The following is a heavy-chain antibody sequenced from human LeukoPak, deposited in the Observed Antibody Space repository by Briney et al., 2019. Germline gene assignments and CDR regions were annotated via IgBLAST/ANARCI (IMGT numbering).Heavy chain of an antibody. V-gene: IGHV4-59*01. CDR3: AREDPQTRVPEGLDV. Sequence: SETRSLTCAVSGGSLGSYYWSWLRQPPGRALAWIGYIYFTGTTNYNPSLKSRVTISVDTSRNQFSLSPTSVTAADTAVYYCAREDPQTRVPEGLDVWGQGTTVTVFS. CDR2: IYFTGTT. CDR1: GGSLGSYY. D-gene: IGHD4/OR15-4a*01. J-gene: IGHJ6*02.